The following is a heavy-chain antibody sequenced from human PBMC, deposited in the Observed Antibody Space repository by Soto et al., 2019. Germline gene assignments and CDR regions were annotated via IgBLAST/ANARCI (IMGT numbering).Heavy chain of an antibody. V-gene: IGHV1-3*01. CDR3: ARAIGYCISTSCSSYYYSGMDA. J-gene: IGHJ6*02. CDR2: INAGNGNT. D-gene: IGHD2-2*01. Sequence: SLKRSCKTSGYTFTRYAMHWVRHAPGQRLEWMGWINAGNGNTKYSQKFQGRVTIIRDTSASTAYMELSSLRSEDTAVYYCARAIGYCISTSCSSYYYSGMDAWGQGTTVTVSS. CDR1: GYTFTRYA.